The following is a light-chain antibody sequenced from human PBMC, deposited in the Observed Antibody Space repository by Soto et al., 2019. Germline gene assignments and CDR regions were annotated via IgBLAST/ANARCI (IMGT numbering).Light chain of an antibody. CDR3: QQRSDWPRT. CDR1: QSVSSY. Sequence: EIVLTQSPATLSLSPGERATLSCRASQSVSSYLAWYQQKPGQAPRLLIYDASNRVTGIPARFSGSGSGTDFTLNISSLEPEDFAAYYCQQRSDWPRTFGQGTRLEI. CDR2: DAS. J-gene: IGKJ5*01. V-gene: IGKV3-11*01.